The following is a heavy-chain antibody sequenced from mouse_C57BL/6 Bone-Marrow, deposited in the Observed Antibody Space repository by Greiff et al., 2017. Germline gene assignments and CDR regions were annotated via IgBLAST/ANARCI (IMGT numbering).Heavy chain of an antibody. CDR2: INSDGGST. V-gene: IGHV5-2*01. Sequence: DVQLVESGGGLVQPGESLKLSCESNEYDFPSHDMSWVRQTPEKRLELVAAINSDGGSTYYPDTMEGRFIISRDNTKKTLYLQMSSLRSEDMALYYCARQGEYDGDWYFDVWGTGTTVTVSS. D-gene: IGHD2-14*01. J-gene: IGHJ1*03. CDR3: ARQGEYDGDWYFDV. CDR1: EYDFPSHD.